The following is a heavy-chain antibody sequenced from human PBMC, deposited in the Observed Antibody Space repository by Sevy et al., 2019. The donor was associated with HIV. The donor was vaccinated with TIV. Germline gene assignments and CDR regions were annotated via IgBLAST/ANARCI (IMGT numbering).Heavy chain of an antibody. Sequence: GGSLRLSCAISGFTVNDKYIIWVRQAPGKGLEWVSVIFSSGSTYYADSAKGRFTISRDNSKNKVDLQMNSVRGEDTAVYYCVGLFLSYRSGWSYFDYWGQGTLVTVSS. V-gene: IGHV3-66*02. D-gene: IGHD6-19*01. CDR3: VGLFLSYRSGWSYFDY. CDR1: GFTVNDKY. CDR2: IFSSGST. J-gene: IGHJ4*02.